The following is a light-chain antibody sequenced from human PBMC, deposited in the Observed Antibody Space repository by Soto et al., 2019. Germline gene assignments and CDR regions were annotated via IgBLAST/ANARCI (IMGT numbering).Light chain of an antibody. CDR3: YSYAGSRTFVV. Sequence: QSVLTQPASVSGSPGQSITISCTGTSSDGRNFNLVSWYQHHPGKAPKLMIYEVTKRPSGVSNRFSGSKSGNTASLTISGLQADDAADYYCYSYAGSRTFVVIGGGTKLTVL. J-gene: IGLJ2*01. CDR2: EVT. V-gene: IGLV2-23*02. CDR1: SSDGRNFNL.